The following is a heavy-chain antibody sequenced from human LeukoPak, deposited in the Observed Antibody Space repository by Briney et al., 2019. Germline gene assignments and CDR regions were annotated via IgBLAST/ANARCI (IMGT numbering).Heavy chain of an antibody. CDR3: ASANYYDSSGLSY. Sequence: GGSLRLSCAASGFTFSSYEMNWVRQAPGKGLEWVSYISSSGSTIYYADSVKGRFTISRDNAKNSLYLQMNSLRAEDTAVYYCASANYYDSSGLSYWGQGTLVTVSS. CDR1: GFTFSSYE. CDR2: ISSSGSTI. V-gene: IGHV3-48*03. J-gene: IGHJ4*02. D-gene: IGHD3-22*01.